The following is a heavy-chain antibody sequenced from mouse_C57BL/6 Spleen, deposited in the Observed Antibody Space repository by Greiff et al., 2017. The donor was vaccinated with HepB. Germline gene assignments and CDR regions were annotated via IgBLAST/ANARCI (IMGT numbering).Heavy chain of an antibody. CDR1: GYTFTSYW. D-gene: IGHD1-1*01. CDR2: LDPSDSYT. V-gene: IGHV1-69*01. CDR3: ARKAFITTVYFDY. J-gene: IGHJ2*01. Sequence: QVQLQQPGAELVMPGASVKLSCKASGYTFTSYWMHWVKQRPGQGLEWIGELDPSDSYTNYNQKFKGKSTLTVDKSSSTAYMLLSSLTSEDSAVYYCARKAFITTVYFDYWGQGTTLTVSS.